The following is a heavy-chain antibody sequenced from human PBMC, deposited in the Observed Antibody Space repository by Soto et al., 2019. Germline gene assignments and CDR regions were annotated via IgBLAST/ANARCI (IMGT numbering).Heavy chain of an antibody. V-gene: IGHV4-59*08. Sequence: SETLSLTCTVSGGSMSSYYWSWIRQPPGKGLEWIGYIYYTGSPKYNPSLKSRVTISVDTSKNQFSLKLSSVTAADTAVYYCARQRRGGNPEYFDYRGYGILVSASS. J-gene: IGHJ5*01. CDR3: ARQRRGGNPEYFDY. D-gene: IGHD6-6*01. CDR1: GGSMSSYY. CDR2: IYYTGSP.